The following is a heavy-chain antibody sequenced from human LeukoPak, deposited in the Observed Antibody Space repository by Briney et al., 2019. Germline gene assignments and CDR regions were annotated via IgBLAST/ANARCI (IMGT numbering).Heavy chain of an antibody. CDR3: ARRRYSYGSYNWFDP. D-gene: IGHD5-18*01. Sequence: SETLSLTCAVYGGSFSGYYWSWIRQPPGKGLEWIGEINHSGSTNYNPSLKSRVTISVDTSKNQFSLKLSFVTAADTAVYYCARRRYSYGSYNWFDPWGQGTLVTVSS. CDR1: GGSFSGYY. CDR2: INHSGST. V-gene: IGHV4-34*01. J-gene: IGHJ5*02.